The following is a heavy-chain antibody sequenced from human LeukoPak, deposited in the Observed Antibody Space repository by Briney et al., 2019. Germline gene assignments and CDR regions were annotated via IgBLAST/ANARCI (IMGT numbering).Heavy chain of an antibody. V-gene: IGHV3-74*01. Sequence: GGCLRLSCAASGFTFSNYWMHWVRQAPGKGLVRVSRISSDGRSIIYADSVKGRSTISRDNAKNTLYLQMNSLRVEDTAVYYCARGGSPPEALGDALDIWGQGPMGSVSS. CDR1: GFTFSNYW. CDR2: ISSDGRSI. CDR3: ARGGSPPEALGDALDI. D-gene: IGHD1-26*01. J-gene: IGHJ3*02.